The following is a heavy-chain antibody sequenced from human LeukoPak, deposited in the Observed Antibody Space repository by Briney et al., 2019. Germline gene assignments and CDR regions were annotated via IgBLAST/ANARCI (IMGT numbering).Heavy chain of an antibody. CDR2: ISSSSSYI. CDR1: GFTFSTYS. Sequence: PGRSLRLSCAASGFTFSTYSMNWVRQAPGKGLEWVSSISSSSSYIDYADSVKGRFTISRDSAKNSLYLQMNSLRAEDTAVYYCARLRAQMLSSSDFWGQGSLVTVSS. CDR3: ARLRAQMLSSSDF. D-gene: IGHD2-2*01. V-gene: IGHV3-21*01. J-gene: IGHJ4*02.